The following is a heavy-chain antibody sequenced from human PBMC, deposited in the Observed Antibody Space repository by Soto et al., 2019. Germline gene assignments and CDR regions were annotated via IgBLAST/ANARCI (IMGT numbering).Heavy chain of an antibody. J-gene: IGHJ6*02. CDR2: LNIDGSTR. CDR3: GRGHAEARNGMDV. V-gene: IGHV3-74*01. Sequence: GGSLRLSCAASGFTVSNHWMHWVRQGPGKGLVWVARLNIDGSTRNYADSVKGRFTISRDNAKNTLHLQMDSLRGEDTAVYYCGRGHAEARNGMDVWGQGTTVTVSS. CDR1: GFTVSNHW.